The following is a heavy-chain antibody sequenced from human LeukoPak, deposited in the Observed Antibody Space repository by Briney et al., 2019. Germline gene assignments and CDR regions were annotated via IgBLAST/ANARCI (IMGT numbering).Heavy chain of an antibody. V-gene: IGHV1-46*01. CDR3: ARDRRPSPSSDNFDY. CDR1: GYTFTAYQ. D-gene: IGHD6-19*01. Sequence: ASVKVSCKTSGYTFTAYQIHWVRQAPGQGLEWMGIINPSGGSTSYAQKFQGRVTMTRDTSTSTVYMELSSLRSEDTAVYYCARDRRPSPSSDNFDYWGQGTLVTVSS. J-gene: IGHJ4*02. CDR2: INPSGGST.